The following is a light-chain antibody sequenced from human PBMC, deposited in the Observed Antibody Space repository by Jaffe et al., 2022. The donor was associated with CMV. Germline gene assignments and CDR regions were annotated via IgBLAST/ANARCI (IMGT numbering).Light chain of an antibody. J-gene: IGLJ2*01. CDR1: ALPKQY. Sequence: SYELTQPPSVSVSPGQTARITCSGDALPKQYAYWYQQKAGQAPMLVINEDSERPSGISDRFSGSSSGTTATLTISGVQAEDEADYYCQSADISGTYVLFGGGTKLTVL. CDR3: QSADISGTYVL. CDR2: EDS. V-gene: IGLV3-25*03.